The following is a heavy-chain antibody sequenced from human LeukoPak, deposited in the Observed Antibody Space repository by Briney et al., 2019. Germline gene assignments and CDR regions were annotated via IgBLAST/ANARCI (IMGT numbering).Heavy chain of an antibody. Sequence: SETLSLTCTVSGGSISSSSYYWGWIRQPPGKGLEWIGSIYYSGSTYYNPSLKSRVTISVDTSKNQFSLKLSSVTAADTAVYYCARDFWDYDALSWFDPWGQGTLVTVSS. D-gene: IGHD3-16*01. J-gene: IGHJ5*02. CDR3: ARDFWDYDALSWFDP. CDR2: IYYSGST. CDR1: GGSISSSSYY. V-gene: IGHV4-39*02.